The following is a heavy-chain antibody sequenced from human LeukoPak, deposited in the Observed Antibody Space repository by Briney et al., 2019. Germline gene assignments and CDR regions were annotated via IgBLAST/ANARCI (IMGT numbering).Heavy chain of an antibody. J-gene: IGHJ4*02. D-gene: IGHD3-10*01. CDR1: GGSFSGYY. V-gene: IGHV4-34*01. CDR3: ARARSYYYGSGSYYIL. Sequence: SETLSLTCAVYGGSFSGYYWGWIRQPPGKGLEWIGEINHSGSTNYNPSLKSRVTISVDTSKNQFSLKLSSVTAADTAVYYCARARSYYYGSGSYYILWGQGTLVTVSS. CDR2: INHSGST.